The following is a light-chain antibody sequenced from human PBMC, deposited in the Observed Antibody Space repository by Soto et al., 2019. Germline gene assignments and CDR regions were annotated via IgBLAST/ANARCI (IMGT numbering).Light chain of an antibody. CDR2: GAS. CDR1: QSVSCN. J-gene: IGKJ1*01. V-gene: IGKV3-15*01. CDR3: QQYNNWPLT. Sequence: EIVMTQSPATLSLSPGERAIFSSRARQSVSCNSACYQQKPGQAPRLLIFGASTRATGIPARFSGSGSGTEFTLTISSLQSEDFAVYYCQQYNNWPLTFGQGTKVEIK.